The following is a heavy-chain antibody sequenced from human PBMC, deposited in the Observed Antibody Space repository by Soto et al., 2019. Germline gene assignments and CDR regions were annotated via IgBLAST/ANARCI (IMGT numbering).Heavy chain of an antibody. Sequence: EVQLLESGGGLVQPGGSLRLSCAASGFTFSSYAMSWVRQAPGKGLEWVSAISGSGGSTYYADSMKGRFTISRDNSKNTLYLQMNSLRAEDTAVYYCAKGYSNYSFAFDIWGQGTMVTVSS. J-gene: IGHJ3*02. CDR1: GFTFSSYA. V-gene: IGHV3-23*01. CDR3: AKGYSNYSFAFDI. CDR2: ISGSGGST. D-gene: IGHD4-4*01.